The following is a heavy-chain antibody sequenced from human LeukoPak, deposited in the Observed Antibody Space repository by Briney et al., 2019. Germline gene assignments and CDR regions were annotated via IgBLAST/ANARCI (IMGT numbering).Heavy chain of an antibody. V-gene: IGHV3-23*01. CDR1: GFTFSSYA. CDR2: ISGSGGST. D-gene: IGHD3-22*01. Sequence: GGSLRLSCAASGFTFSSYAMSWVRQAPGKGLEWVSAISGSGGSTYYADSVKGRFTISRDNSKNTLYLQMNSLRAEDAAVYYCARASEDYYDSSGYYFFDYWGQGTLVTVSS. CDR3: ARASEDYYDSSGYYFFDY. J-gene: IGHJ4*02.